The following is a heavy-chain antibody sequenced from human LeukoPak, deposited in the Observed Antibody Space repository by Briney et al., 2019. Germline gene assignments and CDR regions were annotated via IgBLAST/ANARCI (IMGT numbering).Heavy chain of an antibody. J-gene: IGHJ4*02. V-gene: IGHV3-23*01. Sequence: PGGSLRLSCAASGFTFSSYAMSWVRQAPGKGLDWVSAISGSGGSTYYADSVKGRFTISRDNSKNTLYLQMNSLRAEDTAVYYCAKPRGYSYGYINFDYWGQGTLVTVSS. CDR1: GFTFSSYA. D-gene: IGHD5-18*01. CDR2: ISGSGGST. CDR3: AKPRGYSYGYINFDY.